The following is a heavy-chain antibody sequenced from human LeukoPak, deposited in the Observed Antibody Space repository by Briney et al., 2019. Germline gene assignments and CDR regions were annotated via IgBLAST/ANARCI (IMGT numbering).Heavy chain of an antibody. CDR1: GGSFSGYY. CDR3: ARSGLTYYYDSSGYYYLGY. Sequence: PSETLSLTCAVYGGSFSGYYWSWIRQPPGKGLEWIGEINHSGSTNYNPSLKSRVTISVDTSKNQFSLKLSSVTAAVTAIYYCARSGLTYYYDSSGYYYLGYWGQGTLVTVSS. V-gene: IGHV4-34*01. CDR2: INHSGST. D-gene: IGHD3-22*01. J-gene: IGHJ4*02.